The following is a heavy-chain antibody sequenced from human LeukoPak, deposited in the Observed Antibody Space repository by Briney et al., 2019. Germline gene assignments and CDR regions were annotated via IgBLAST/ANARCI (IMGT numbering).Heavy chain of an antibody. J-gene: IGHJ4*02. V-gene: IGHV3-74*01. CDR1: GFTFNTHW. D-gene: IGHD1-1*01. CDR3: ARDLSWNQIDY. CDR2: IDTPGTTT. Sequence: GSLRLSCAASGFTFNTHWMPWVRQAPGKGLVWVSRIDTPGTTTNYADSVKGRFIISRDNAKNTLYLQMNSLRAEDTAVYYCARDLSWNQIDYWGQGSLVTVSS.